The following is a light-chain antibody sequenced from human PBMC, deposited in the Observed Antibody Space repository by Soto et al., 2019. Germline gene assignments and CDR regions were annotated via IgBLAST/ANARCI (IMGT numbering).Light chain of an antibody. Sequence: DIQMTQSPSSLSASVGDRVTITCRASQSIRNYLNWYQQKPGKAPNLLIYAASILQSVFPSSFSGSGSVTDFTLNITSLQPDDFATYYCQQSYSKRAFGQGPKVEIK. CDR1: QSIRNY. V-gene: IGKV1-39*01. CDR3: QQSYSKRA. CDR2: AAS. J-gene: IGKJ1*01.